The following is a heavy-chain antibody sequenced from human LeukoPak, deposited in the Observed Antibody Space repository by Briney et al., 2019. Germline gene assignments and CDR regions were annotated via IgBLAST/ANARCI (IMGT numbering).Heavy chain of an antibody. V-gene: IGHV3-48*01. J-gene: IGHJ1*01. CDR3: AKGGCSSTSCYTNPPAEYFQH. CDR1: GFTFSSYS. Sequence: GGSLRLSCAASGFTFSSYSMNWVRQAPGKGLEWVSYISSSSSTIYYADSVKGRFTIYRDNAKNSLYLQMNSLRAEDTAVYCCAKGGCSSTSCYTNPPAEYFQHWGQGTLVTVSS. D-gene: IGHD2-2*02. CDR2: ISSSSSTI.